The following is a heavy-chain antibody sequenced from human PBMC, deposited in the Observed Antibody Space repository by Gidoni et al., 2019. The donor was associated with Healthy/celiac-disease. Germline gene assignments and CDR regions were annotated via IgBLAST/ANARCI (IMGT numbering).Heavy chain of an antibody. CDR1: GLTFSTYG. Sequence: QVQLVESGGGVVQPGRSRRLSCAAPGLTFSTYGMHWVRQAPGKGLEWVAVIWYDGSNKYYADSVKGRFTIFRDNSKNTLYLQMNSLRAEDTAVYYCARDSSSSGYLDAFDIWGQGTMVTVSS. CDR3: ARDSSSSGYLDAFDI. D-gene: IGHD3-22*01. CDR2: IWYDGSNK. J-gene: IGHJ3*02. V-gene: IGHV3-33*01.